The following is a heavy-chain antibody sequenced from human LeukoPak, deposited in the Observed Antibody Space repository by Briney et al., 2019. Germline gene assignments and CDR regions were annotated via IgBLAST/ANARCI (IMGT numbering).Heavy chain of an antibody. D-gene: IGHD3-16*01. V-gene: IGHV3-74*01. Sequence: GGSLRLSCAASGVTFSSHWMDWVRHAPGKGLVWVSRINSDGSSTDYADSVKGRFTISRDNTKNTLYLQMNSLRAEDTAVYYCASSLGPLTEYWGQGTLVTVSS. CDR1: GVTFSSHW. J-gene: IGHJ4*02. CDR2: INSDGSST. CDR3: ASSLGPLTEY.